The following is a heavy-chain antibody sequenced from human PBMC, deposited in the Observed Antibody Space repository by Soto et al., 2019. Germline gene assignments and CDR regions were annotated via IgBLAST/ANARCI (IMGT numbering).Heavy chain of an antibody. D-gene: IGHD3-22*01. CDR1: GFTFGSYE. J-gene: IGHJ4*02. CDR2: ISSSGSTI. V-gene: IGHV3-48*03. Sequence: PGGSLRLSCAASGFTFGSYEMNWVRQAPGKGLEWVSYISSSGSTIYYADSVKGRFTISRDNAKNSLYLQMNSLRAEDTAVYYCARERYYYDSSGYYIDYWGQGTLVTVSS. CDR3: ARERYYYDSSGYYIDY.